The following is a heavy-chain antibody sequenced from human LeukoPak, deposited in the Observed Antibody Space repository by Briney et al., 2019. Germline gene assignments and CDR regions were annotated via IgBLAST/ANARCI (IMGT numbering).Heavy chain of an antibody. CDR3: ARGGYYDSSGWGAFDI. CDR2: IIPIFGTA. D-gene: IGHD3-22*01. CDR1: GGTFSSYA. V-gene: IGHV1-69*13. Sequence: SVKVSCKASGGTFSSYAISWVRQAPGQGLEWMGGIIPIFGTANYAQKFQGRVTITADESTSTAYMELSSLRSEDTAVYYCARGGYYDSSGWGAFDIWGQGTMVTVSS. J-gene: IGHJ3*02.